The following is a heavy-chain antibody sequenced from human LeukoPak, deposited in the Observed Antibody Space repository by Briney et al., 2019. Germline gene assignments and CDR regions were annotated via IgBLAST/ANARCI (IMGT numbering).Heavy chain of an antibody. Sequence: GGSLRLSCAASGFTFSSYSMNWVRQAPGKGLEWVSSISSSSSYIYYADSVKGRFTISRDNAKNSLYLQMNSLRAEDTAVYYCARDRDSGGSLLGYWGQGTLVTVSS. CDR3: ARDRDSGGSLLGY. J-gene: IGHJ4*02. CDR1: GFTFSSYS. CDR2: ISSSSSYI. V-gene: IGHV3-21*01. D-gene: IGHD2-15*01.